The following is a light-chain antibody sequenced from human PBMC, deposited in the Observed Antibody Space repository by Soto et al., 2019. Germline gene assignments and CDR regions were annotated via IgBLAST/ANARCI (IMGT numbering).Light chain of an antibody. CDR1: QNISDS. CDR3: QRSWT. CDR2: AAS. J-gene: IGKJ2*01. V-gene: IGKV1-39*01. Sequence: DIQMTQSPSSLSASVGDRVTITCRASQNISDSLNWYQHKPGQAPKLLIYAASSLQSGVPSRFSGSGSETDCTLNISSLQPEDFASYFCQRSWTFGQGTKL.